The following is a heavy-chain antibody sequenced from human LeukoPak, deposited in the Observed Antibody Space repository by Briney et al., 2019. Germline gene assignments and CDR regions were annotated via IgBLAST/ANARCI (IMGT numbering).Heavy chain of an antibody. D-gene: IGHD6-6*01. Sequence: GGSLRLSCAASGFTVSNTYMSWVRQAPGKGLEWVSLIYSGGSTYYADSVKGRFTISRDNSTNTMFLQMNSLRVEDTAVYYCARVIAARHFDYWGQGTLVTVSS. CDR2: IYSGGST. V-gene: IGHV3-66*01. J-gene: IGHJ4*02. CDR3: ARVIAARHFDY. CDR1: GFTVSNTY.